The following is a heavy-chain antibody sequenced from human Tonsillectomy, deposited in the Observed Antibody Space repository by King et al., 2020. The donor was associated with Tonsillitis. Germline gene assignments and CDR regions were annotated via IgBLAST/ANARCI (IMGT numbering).Heavy chain of an antibody. CDR3: TRDREGKGLLRFLEWLSFDY. J-gene: IGHJ4*02. CDR2: IRSKAYGGTT. V-gene: IGHV3-49*05. Sequence: VQLVESGGGLVKPGRSLRLSCTASGFTFGDYAMSWFRQAPGKGLEWVGFIRSKAYGGTTEYAASVKGRFTISRDDSKSIAYLQMNSLKTEDTAVYYCTRDREGKGLLRFLEWLSFDYWGQGTLVTVSS. CDR1: GFTFGDYA. D-gene: IGHD3-3*01.